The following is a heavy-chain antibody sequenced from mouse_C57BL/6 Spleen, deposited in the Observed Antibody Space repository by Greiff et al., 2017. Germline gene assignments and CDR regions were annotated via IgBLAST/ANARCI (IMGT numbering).Heavy chain of an antibody. Sequence: QVQLQQPGAELVRPGSSVKLSCTASGFTFNSYWMDWVKQRPEQGLEWIGNIYPSDSETHYNPKFKDKATLTADKSSSTAYMQLSSLTSEDSAVYYCARRGSPFDYWGQGTTLTVSS. CDR1: GFTFNSYW. V-gene: IGHV1-61*01. J-gene: IGHJ2*01. CDR2: IYPSDSET. CDR3: ARRGSPFDY.